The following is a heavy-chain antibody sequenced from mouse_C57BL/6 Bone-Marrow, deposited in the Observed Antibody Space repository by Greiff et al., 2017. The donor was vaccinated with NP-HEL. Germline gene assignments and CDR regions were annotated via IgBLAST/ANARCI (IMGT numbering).Heavy chain of an antibody. Sequence: VKLQQPGAELVKPGASVKLSCKASGYTFTSYWMQWVKQRPGQGLEWIGEIDPSDSYTNYNQKFKGKATLTVDTASSTAYMQLSSLTSEDSAVYYCAREGPTIVTPYYFDYWGQGTTLTVSS. CDR2: IDPSDSYT. D-gene: IGHD2-5*01. CDR3: AREGPTIVTPYYFDY. V-gene: IGHV1-50*01. J-gene: IGHJ2*01. CDR1: GYTFTSYW.